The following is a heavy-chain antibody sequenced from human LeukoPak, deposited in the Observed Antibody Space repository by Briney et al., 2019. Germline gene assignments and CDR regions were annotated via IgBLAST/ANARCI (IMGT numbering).Heavy chain of an antibody. D-gene: IGHD6-19*01. J-gene: IGHJ1*01. CDR3: ARAYKDRSLAGKKEFFQH. Sequence: SLRLSCAASGFTVRSNYMSWVRQAPGKGLEWISLISWNSGTIGYADSVKGRFTISRDNANNFLYLQMNSLRAEDTALYYCARAYKDRSLAGKKEFFQHWGQGTLVTVSS. CDR2: ISWNSGTI. V-gene: IGHV3-9*01. CDR1: GFTVRSNY.